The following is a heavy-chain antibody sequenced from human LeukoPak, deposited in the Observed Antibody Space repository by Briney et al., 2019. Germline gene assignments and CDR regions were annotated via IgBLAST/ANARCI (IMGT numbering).Heavy chain of an antibody. CDR3: IVFGDSNH. CDR2: IHTSGDT. Sequence: GVSLRLSCAASGLTGSHNYVSWVRQAPGKGLEWVSAIHTSGDTCYADSVKGRSTISRDTSKNTLYLQINSLRVEDTAVYYCIVFGDSNHWGQGTLVTVSS. V-gene: IGHV3-53*01. D-gene: IGHD4-17*01. J-gene: IGHJ5*02. CDR1: GLTGSHNY.